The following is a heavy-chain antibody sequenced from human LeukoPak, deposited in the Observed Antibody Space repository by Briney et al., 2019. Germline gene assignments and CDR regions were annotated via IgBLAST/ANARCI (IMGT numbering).Heavy chain of an antibody. J-gene: IGHJ3*02. D-gene: IGHD6-19*01. CDR3: ARVYSSGWYHDAFDI. CDR2: ITNDGSST. CDR1: GLTFSSHW. V-gene: IGHV3-74*01. Sequence: GGSLRLSCAASGLTFSSHWMHWVRQAPGKGLVWVSRITNDGSSTTYADSVKGRFTISRDNSKNTLYLQMNSLRAEDTAVYYCARVYSSGWYHDAFDIWGQGTMVTVSS.